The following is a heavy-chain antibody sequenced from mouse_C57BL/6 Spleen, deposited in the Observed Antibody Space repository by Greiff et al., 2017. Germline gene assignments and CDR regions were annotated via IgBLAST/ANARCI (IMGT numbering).Heavy chain of an antibody. CDR1: GYAFSSSW. CDR2: IYPGDGDT. V-gene: IGHV1-82*01. D-gene: IGHD2-2*01. CDR3: AREAPDYGYDEGAFAY. J-gene: IGHJ3*01. Sequence: QVQLKQSGPELVKPGASVKISCKASGYAFSSSWMNWVKQRPGKGLEWIGRIYPGDGDTNYNGKFKGKATLTADKSSSTAYMQLSSLTSEDSAVYFCAREAPDYGYDEGAFAYWGQGTLVTVSA.